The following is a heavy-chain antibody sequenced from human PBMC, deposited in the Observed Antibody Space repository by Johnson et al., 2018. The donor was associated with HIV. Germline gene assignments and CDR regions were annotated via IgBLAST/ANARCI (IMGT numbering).Heavy chain of an antibody. D-gene: IGHD6-6*01. CDR3: ARDRTLWQLVRPGGAFDI. V-gene: IGHV3-74*01. CDR2: IYNDGSRT. CDR1: GFAFRTHW. Sequence: VQLVESGGGLVQPGGSLRLSCAASGFAFRTHWMVWVRQVPGKGPVWVARIYNDGSRTSYADSVKGRFTISRDNAKNTVDLQMNSLSAEDTAVYYCARDRTLWQLVRPGGAFDIWGQGTMVTVSS. J-gene: IGHJ3*02.